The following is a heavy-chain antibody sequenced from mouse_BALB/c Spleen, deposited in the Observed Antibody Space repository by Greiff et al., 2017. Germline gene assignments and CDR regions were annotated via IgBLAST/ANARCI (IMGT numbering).Heavy chain of an antibody. CDR3: AWYRYDGDYYAMDY. CDR2: ILPGSGST. CDR1: GYTFSSYW. J-gene: IGHJ4*01. V-gene: IGHV1-9*01. D-gene: IGHD2-14*01. Sequence: VQLQESGAELMKPGASVKISCKATGYTFSSYWIEWVKQRPGHGLEWIGEILPGSGSTNYNEKFKGKATFTADTSSNTAYMQLSSLTSEDSAVYCCAWYRYDGDYYAMDYWGQGTSVTVSS.